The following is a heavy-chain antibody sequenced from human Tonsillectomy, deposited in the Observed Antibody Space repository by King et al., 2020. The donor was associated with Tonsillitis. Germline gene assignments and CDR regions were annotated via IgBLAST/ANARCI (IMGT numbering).Heavy chain of an antibody. J-gene: IGHJ3*02. Sequence: VQLQESGPGLVKPSQTLSLTCSVSGGSISSGDYYWSWIRQPPGKGLEWIGYIYYSGSAYYNPSLKSRLTISVDTSKNQFSLKLSSVTAADTAVYYCATGDYEVVYVFDIWGQGTMVTVS. D-gene: IGHD4-17*01. V-gene: IGHV4-30-4*01. CDR2: IYYSGSA. CDR3: ATGDYEVVYVFDI. CDR1: GGSISSGDYY.